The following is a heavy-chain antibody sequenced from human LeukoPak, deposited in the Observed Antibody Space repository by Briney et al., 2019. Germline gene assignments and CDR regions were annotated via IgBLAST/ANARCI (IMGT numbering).Heavy chain of an antibody. CDR2: IYYSGST. CDR3: ARGNIVATVIDY. CDR1: GGSISSYY. J-gene: IGHJ4*02. V-gene: IGHV4-59*01. Sequence: PSETLSLTCTVSGGSISSYYWSWIRQPPGKGLEWIGYIYYSGSTNYNPSLKSRVTISVDTSKNQFSLKPSSVTAADTAVYYCARGNIVATVIDYWGQGTLVTVSS. D-gene: IGHD5-12*01.